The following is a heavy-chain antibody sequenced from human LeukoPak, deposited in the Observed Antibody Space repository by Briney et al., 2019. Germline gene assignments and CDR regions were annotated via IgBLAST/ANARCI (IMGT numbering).Heavy chain of an antibody. D-gene: IGHD3-9*01. J-gene: IGHJ4*02. CDR1: GVSISSTTLY. CDR3: AGAPAGGSDWLSPFDY. V-gene: IGHV4-39*01. Sequence: SETLSLTCTVPGVSISSTTLYWGWVRQSPGKGLEWIATIYYSGTTYYNPSLKSRVTISVDTSKNQFSLKLTSVTAADTAIYYCAGAPAGGSDWLSPFDYGGQGTLVTVSS. CDR2: IYYSGTT.